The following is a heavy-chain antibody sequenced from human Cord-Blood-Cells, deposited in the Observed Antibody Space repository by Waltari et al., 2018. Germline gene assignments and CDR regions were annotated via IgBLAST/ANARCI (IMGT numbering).Heavy chain of an antibody. CDR2: ISYDGSNK. D-gene: IGHD3-16*02. Sequence: QVQLVESGGGVVQPGRSLRLSCAASGFTFSSSGMHWVRQAPGKGLEWVAVISYDGSNKYYADSVKGRFTISRDNSKNTLYLQMNSLRAEDTAVYYCAKDHRKRFDYWGQGTLVTVSS. J-gene: IGHJ4*02. CDR1: GFTFSSSG. CDR3: AKDHRKRFDY. V-gene: IGHV3-30*18.